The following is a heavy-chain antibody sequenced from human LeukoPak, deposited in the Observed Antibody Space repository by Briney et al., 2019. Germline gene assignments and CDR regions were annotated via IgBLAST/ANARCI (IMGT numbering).Heavy chain of an antibody. J-gene: IGHJ4*02. CDR3: ARRVIQYYYDSSDHFDY. CDR2: ISAYNGNT. Sequence: GASVKVSCKASGYTFTSYGISWVRQAPGQGLEWMGWISAYNGNTNYAQKLRGRVTMTTDTSTSTAYMELRSLRSDDTAVYYCARRVIQYYYDSSDHFDYWGQGTLVTVSS. V-gene: IGHV1-18*01. CDR1: GYTFTSYG. D-gene: IGHD3-22*01.